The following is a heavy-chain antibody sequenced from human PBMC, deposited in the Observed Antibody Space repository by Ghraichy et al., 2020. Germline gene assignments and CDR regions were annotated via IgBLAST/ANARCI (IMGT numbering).Heavy chain of an antibody. D-gene: IGHD6-19*01. Sequence: ASVKVSCKVSGYTLTELSMHWVRQAPGKGLEWMGGFDPEDGETIYAQKFQGRVTMTEDTSTDTAYMELSSLRSEDTAVYYCATAGGGGWYGNNWFDPWGQGTLVTVSS. V-gene: IGHV1-24*01. CDR3: ATAGGGGWYGNNWFDP. J-gene: IGHJ5*02. CDR1: GYTLTELS. CDR2: FDPEDGET.